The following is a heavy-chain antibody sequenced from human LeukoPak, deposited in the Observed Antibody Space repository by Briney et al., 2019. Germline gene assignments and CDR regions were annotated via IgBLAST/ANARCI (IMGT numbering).Heavy chain of an antibody. CDR1: GFNFNNYG. Sequence: GGSLRLSCEASGFNFNNYGMHWVRQAPGRGLEWVAVISYEGSKKHYADFVRGRFTISRDNSKNTVFLQMNSPRAEDTAVYYCAKDNLWFGELYPDYWGQGTLVTVSS. D-gene: IGHD3-10*01. V-gene: IGHV3-30*18. CDR2: ISYEGSKK. CDR3: AKDNLWFGELYPDY. J-gene: IGHJ4*02.